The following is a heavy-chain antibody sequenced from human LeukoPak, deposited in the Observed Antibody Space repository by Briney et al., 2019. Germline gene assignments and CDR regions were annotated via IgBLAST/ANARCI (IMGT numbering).Heavy chain of an antibody. CDR3: AKVTSSWPLIIRSAIDY. CDR1: GFTFSSYG. V-gene: IGHV3-30*18. Sequence: PGGPLRLSCAASGFTFSSYGMHWVRQAPGKGLEWVAVISYDGSNKYYADSVKGRFTISRDNSKNTLYLQMNSLRAEDTAVYYCAKVTSSWPLIIRSAIDYWGQGTLVTVSS. D-gene: IGHD6-13*01. CDR2: ISYDGSNK. J-gene: IGHJ4*02.